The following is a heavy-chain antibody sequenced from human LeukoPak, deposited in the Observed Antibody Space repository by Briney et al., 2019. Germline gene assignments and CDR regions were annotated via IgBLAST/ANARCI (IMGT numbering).Heavy chain of an antibody. J-gene: IGHJ6*03. CDR1: GGSFNDYY. D-gene: IGHD3-10*01. Sequence: PSETLSLTCAVYGGSFNDYYWSWIRQPPGKGLDCIGEINHSGSTNYNVSLKSRVTILVDTSKNQLSLKLRSVTAADTAVYYCARVYDSGSQAYFYYMDVWGKGTTVTISS. CDR2: INHSGST. V-gene: IGHV4-34*01. CDR3: ARVYDSGSQAYFYYMDV.